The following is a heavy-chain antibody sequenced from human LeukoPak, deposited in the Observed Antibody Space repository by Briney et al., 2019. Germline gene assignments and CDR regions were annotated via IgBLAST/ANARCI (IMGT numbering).Heavy chain of an antibody. CDR3: ARERSYYVFDY. D-gene: IGHD1-26*01. CDR2: ISGSGGST. Sequence: GGSLRLSCAASGSTFSSYAMSWVRQAPGKGLEWVSAISGSGGSTYYADSVKGRFTISRDNAKNSLYLQMSSLRAEDTAVYYCARERSYYVFDYWGQGTLVTVSS. J-gene: IGHJ4*02. CDR1: GSTFSSYA. V-gene: IGHV3-23*01.